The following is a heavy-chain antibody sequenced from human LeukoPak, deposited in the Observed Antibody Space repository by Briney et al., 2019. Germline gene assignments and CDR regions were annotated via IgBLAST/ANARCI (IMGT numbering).Heavy chain of an antibody. Sequence: GGSLRLSCAASGFTFSSYDMHWLRQATGKGLEWVSAIGTAGDTYYPGSVKGRFTISKENAKNTFYLQMNSLRAGDTAVYYCARGTERIVGATTAGFDYWGQGTLVTVSS. CDR3: ARGTERIVGATTAGFDY. CDR2: IGTAGDT. V-gene: IGHV3-13*01. J-gene: IGHJ4*02. D-gene: IGHD1-26*01. CDR1: GFTFSSYD.